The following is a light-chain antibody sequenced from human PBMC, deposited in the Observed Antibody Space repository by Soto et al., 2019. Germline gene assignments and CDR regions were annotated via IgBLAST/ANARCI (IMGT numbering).Light chain of an antibody. Sequence: DIQMTQSPSSLSASVGDRVTITCQASQDITNYLNWYQQKPGKAPRLLIYWASTRKSGVPDRFSGSESGTDFTLTISSLQAEDVAVYYCQQYYSTPRTFGQGTKVDIK. CDR2: WAS. J-gene: IGKJ1*01. CDR1: QDITNY. V-gene: IGKV1-33*01. CDR3: QQYYSTPRT.